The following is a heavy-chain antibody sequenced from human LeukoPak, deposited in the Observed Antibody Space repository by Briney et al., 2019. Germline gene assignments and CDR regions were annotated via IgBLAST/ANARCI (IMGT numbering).Heavy chain of an antibody. CDR3: ARVGSSGWYNYFDY. V-gene: IGHV4-59*01. CDR2: IYYSGST. J-gene: IGHJ4*02. Sequence: SETLSLTCTVSGGSISSYYWSWIRQPPGKGLEWIRYIYYSGSTNYNPSLKSRVTISVDTSKNQFSLKLSSVTAADTAVYYCARVGSSGWYNYFDYWGQGTLVTVSS. CDR1: GGSISSYY. D-gene: IGHD6-19*01.